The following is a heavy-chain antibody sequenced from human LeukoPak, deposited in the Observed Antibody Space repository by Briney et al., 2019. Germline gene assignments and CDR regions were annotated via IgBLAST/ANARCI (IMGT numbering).Heavy chain of an antibody. CDR2: INPNSGGT. J-gene: IGHJ4*02. V-gene: IGHV1-2*02. CDR3: AVNYYDSSGFDY. CDR1: GYTFTGYY. D-gene: IGHD3-22*01. Sequence: ASVKVSCKASGYTFTGYYMHWVRQAPGQGLEWMGWINPNSGGTNYAQKFQGRVTMTRDTSISTAYMELSRLRSDDTAVYYCAVNYYDSSGFDYWGQGTLVTVSS.